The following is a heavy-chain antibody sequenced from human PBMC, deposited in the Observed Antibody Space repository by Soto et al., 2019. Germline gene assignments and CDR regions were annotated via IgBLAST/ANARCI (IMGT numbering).Heavy chain of an antibody. CDR3: ARANDYSDYPWISPWFGP. Sequence: PSETLSLTCAVSGGSFSGYYWSWIRQPPGKGLEWIGEINDSGYTNNNPSLKSRVTISVDTSKNQFSLKLTSVTAADTAVYYCARANDYSDYPWISPWFGPWAQGTLVTVS. J-gene: IGHJ5*02. V-gene: IGHV4-34*01. CDR1: GGSFSGYY. CDR2: INDSGYT. D-gene: IGHD4-17*01.